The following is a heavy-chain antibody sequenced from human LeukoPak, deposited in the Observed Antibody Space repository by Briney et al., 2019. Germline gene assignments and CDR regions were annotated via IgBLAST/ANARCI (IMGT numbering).Heavy chain of an antibody. D-gene: IGHD3-9*01. CDR2: INPNSGGT. V-gene: IGHV1-2*02. J-gene: IGHJ4*02. CDR3: ARVLRNYDILTGYAYFDY. CDR1: GYTFTGYY. Sequence: ASVKGSCKASGYTFTGYYMHWVRQAPGQGLEWMGWINPNSGGTNYAQKFQGRVTMTRDTSISTAYMELSRLRSDDTAVYYCARVLRNYDILTGYAYFDYWGQGTLVTVSS.